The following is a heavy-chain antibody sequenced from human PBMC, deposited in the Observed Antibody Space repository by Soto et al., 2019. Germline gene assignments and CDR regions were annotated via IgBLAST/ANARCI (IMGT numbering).Heavy chain of an antibody. CDR3: ARPEYRRSSYGMDV. CDR1: GFTFSTYS. V-gene: IGHV3-48*02. D-gene: IGHD6-6*01. CDR2: ISSSISTI. Sequence: GGALRPPWPSSGFTFSTYSMNWVRQPPGKGLEWGAYISSSISTIYYADSVKGRFTISRDNAKNSLYLQMNSLRDEDTAVYYCARPEYRRSSYGMDVWGPGTTVTGSS. J-gene: IGHJ6*02.